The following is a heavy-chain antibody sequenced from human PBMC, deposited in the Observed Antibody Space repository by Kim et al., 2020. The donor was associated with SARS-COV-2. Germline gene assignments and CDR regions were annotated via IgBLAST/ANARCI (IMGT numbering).Heavy chain of an antibody. CDR1: GFTFSSYG. CDR3: AKDQELRFLEWLGAFDI. J-gene: IGHJ3*02. V-gene: IGHV3-30*18. Sequence: GGSLRLSCAASGFTFSSYGMHWVRQAPGKGLEWVAVISYDGSNKYYADSVKGRFTISRDNSKNTLYLQMNSLRAEDTAVYYCAKDQELRFLEWLGAFDIWGQGTMVTVSS. CDR2: ISYDGSNK. D-gene: IGHD3-3*01.